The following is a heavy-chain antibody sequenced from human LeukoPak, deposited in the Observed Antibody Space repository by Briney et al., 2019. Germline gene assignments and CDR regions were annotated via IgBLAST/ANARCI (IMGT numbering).Heavy chain of an antibody. CDR2: ISYDGSNK. CDR1: GFTFSNYA. CDR3: ARDPFYRRSGWYGGYFDY. V-gene: IGHV3-30*04. Sequence: GRSLRLSCAASGFTFSNYAMHWVRQAPGKGLEWVAVISYDGSNKYYADSVKGRFTISRDNSKNTLYLQMNSLRAEDTAVYYCARDPFYRRSGWYGGYFDYWGQGTLVTVSS. D-gene: IGHD6-19*01. J-gene: IGHJ4*02.